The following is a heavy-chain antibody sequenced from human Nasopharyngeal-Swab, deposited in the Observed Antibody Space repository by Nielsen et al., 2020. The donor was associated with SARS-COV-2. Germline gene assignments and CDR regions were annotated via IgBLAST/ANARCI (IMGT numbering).Heavy chain of an antibody. V-gene: IGHV3-23*01. CDR2: ISGSGGST. CDR1: GFTFSSNA. J-gene: IGHJ4*02. Sequence: GGSLRLSCAASGFTFSSNAMSWVRQAPGKGLEWVSAISGSGGSTYYADSVKGRFTISRDNSKNTLYLQMNSLRAEDTAVYYCAKPDIAVRYYFDYWGQGTLVTVSS. D-gene: IGHD6-19*01. CDR3: AKPDIAVRYYFDY.